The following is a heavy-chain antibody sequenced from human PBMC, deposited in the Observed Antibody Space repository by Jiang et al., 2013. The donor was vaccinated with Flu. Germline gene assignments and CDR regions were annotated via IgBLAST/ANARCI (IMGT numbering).Heavy chain of an antibody. J-gene: IGHJ5*01. CDR1: GYRFTNYW. D-gene: IGHD6-13*01. CDR2: IDPADSYS. CDR3: ARHNGASAHQRSLPGNNWFDP. V-gene: IGHV5-10-1*01. Sequence: KGSGYRFTNYWISWVRQMPGKGLEWMGRIDPADSYSNYSPSFQGHVNMSVDRSISTAFLQWSSPKASDTAIYYCARHNGASAHQRSLPGNNWFDPWGQGTLVTVSS.